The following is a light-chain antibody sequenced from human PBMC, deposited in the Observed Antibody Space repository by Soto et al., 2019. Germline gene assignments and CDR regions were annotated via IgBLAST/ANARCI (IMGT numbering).Light chain of an antibody. V-gene: IGLV2-14*01. J-gene: IGLJ3*02. Sequence: QSALTQPASVSGSPGQSITISCTGTSSDVGGYNYVSWYQQHPGKAPKLMIYEVSNRPSGVSNRFSGSKSGNTASLTISGLQAEDEADYYCSSYISSSPLVFGGGTQLTVL. CDR1: SSDVGGYNY. CDR3: SSYISSSPLV. CDR2: EVS.